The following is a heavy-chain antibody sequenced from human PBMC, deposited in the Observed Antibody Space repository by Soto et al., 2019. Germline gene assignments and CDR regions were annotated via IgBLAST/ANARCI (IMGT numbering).Heavy chain of an antibody. CDR3: ARESPGAVVGYYYYRMDV. J-gene: IGHJ6*02. CDR1: GGSISSYY. Sequence: QVQLQESGPGLVKPSETLSLTCNVSGGSISSYYWSWIRQPPGKGLEWIGYVFYSGSINYNPSLKSRVTISVDTSKNQFSLELSSVTAADTAVYYCARESPGAVVGYYYYRMDVWGQGTTVTVS. CDR2: VFYSGSI. D-gene: IGHD2-15*01. V-gene: IGHV4-59*01.